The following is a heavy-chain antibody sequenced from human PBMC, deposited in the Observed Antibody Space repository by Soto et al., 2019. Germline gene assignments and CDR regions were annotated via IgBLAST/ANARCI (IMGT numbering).Heavy chain of an antibody. CDR3: ARDTGLASRSWFINPDAFDI. J-gene: IGHJ3*02. Sequence: ASVKVSCKASGYTFTSYGISWVRQAPGQGLEWMGWISAYNGNTNYAQKLQGRVTMTTDTSTSTAYMELRSLRSDDTAVYYCARDTGLASRSWFINPDAFDIWGQGTLLTVSS. D-gene: IGHD6-13*01. CDR1: GYTFTSYG. CDR2: ISAYNGNT. V-gene: IGHV1-18*04.